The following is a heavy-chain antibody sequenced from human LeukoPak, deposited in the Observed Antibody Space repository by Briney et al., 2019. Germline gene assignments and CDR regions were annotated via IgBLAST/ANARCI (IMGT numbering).Heavy chain of an antibody. V-gene: IGHV3-73*01. CDR1: GFTLSGAA. CDR2: IRSKADSYTT. D-gene: IGHD6-19*01. Sequence: GGSLKLSCAASGFTLSGAAMHWVRQASGKGLEWLGRIRSKADSYTTACAASVKGRFTVSRDDSKNTAYLQMNSLKTEDTAVYYCRAAVAGDYFDLWGRGTLVTVSS. J-gene: IGHJ2*01. CDR3: RAAVAGDYFDL.